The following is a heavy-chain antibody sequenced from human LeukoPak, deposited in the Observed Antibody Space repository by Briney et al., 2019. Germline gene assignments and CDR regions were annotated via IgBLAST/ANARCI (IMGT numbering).Heavy chain of an antibody. Sequence: SETLSLTCTVSGGSIISYYWNWIRQPPGKRLEWIGYVYYSGSTNYNPSLQGRVTLSVDTSKNQFSLRLTSVTAADTARYYCARDQSGGWYEFDYWGQGALVTVSS. J-gene: IGHJ4*02. V-gene: IGHV4-59*01. CDR1: GGSIISYY. D-gene: IGHD6-13*01. CDR2: VYYSGST. CDR3: ARDQSGGWYEFDY.